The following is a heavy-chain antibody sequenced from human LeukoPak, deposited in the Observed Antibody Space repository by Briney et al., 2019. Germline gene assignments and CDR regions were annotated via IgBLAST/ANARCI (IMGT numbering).Heavy chain of an antibody. D-gene: IGHD3-10*01. CDR1: GYTFTNYD. CDR3: ARSFGERKNWFDP. J-gene: IGHJ5*02. CDR2: MNPNSGNT. V-gene: IGHV1-8*01. Sequence: ASVKVSCKASGYTFTNYDITWVRQATGQALEWMGWMNPNSGNTGYAQKFQGRVTMTRDTSISTAYMELSSLTSVDTAVYYCARSFGERKNWFDPWGQGTLVTVSS.